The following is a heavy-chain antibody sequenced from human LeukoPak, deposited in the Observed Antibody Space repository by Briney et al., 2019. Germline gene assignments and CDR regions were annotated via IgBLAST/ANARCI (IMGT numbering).Heavy chain of an antibody. CDR1: GFIFSSYG. CDR3: AKDQYYYDSSGHYYDY. CDR2: TSYDGSNK. J-gene: IGHJ4*02. D-gene: IGHD3-22*01. V-gene: IGHV3-30*18. Sequence: GGSLRLSCAASGFIFSSYGMHWVRQAPGKGLEWVAVTSYDGSNKYYADSVKGRFTISRDNSRNTVYLQMNSLRAEDTAMYYCAKDQYYYDSSGHYYDYWGQGTLVTVSS.